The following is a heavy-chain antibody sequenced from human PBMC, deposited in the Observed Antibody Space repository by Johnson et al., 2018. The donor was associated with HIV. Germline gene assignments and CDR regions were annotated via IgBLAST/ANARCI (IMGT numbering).Heavy chain of an antibody. V-gene: IGHV3-30*14. J-gene: IGHJ3*02. Sequence: QVQLVESGGGVVQPGRSLRLSCAASGFTFSSYAIHWVRQAPGKGLEWVAVISYDGNNKYYADSVKGRFPISRDNSKNTLFLQMNSLRVEDTAVYYCARLKNGAFDIWGQGTLVTVSS. CDR1: GFTFSSYA. D-gene: IGHD2-8*01. CDR2: ISYDGNNK. CDR3: ARLKNGAFDI.